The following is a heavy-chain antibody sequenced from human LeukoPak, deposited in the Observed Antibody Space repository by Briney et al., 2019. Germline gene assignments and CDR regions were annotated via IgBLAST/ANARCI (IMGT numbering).Heavy chain of an antibody. CDR3: ARRRYCSSTSCRPYYFDY. J-gene: IGHJ4*02. V-gene: IGHV4-39*01. CDR2: IYYSGST. CDR1: GGSISSSSYY. D-gene: IGHD2-2*01. Sequence: SETLSLTCTVSGGSISSSSYYWGWIRQPPGKGLEWIGSIYYSGSTYYNPSLKSRVTISVDTSKNQFSLKLSSVTAADTAVYYCARRRYCSSTSCRPYYFDYWGQGTLVTVSS.